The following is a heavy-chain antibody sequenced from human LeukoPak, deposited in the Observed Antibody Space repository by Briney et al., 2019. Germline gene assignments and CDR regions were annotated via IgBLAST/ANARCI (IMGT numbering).Heavy chain of an antibody. Sequence: PGGSLRLSCAASGFTFSSYAMHWVRQAPGKGLEYVSAISSNGGSTYYANSVKGRFTISRDNSKNTLYLQMGSLRAEDMAVYYCARGGIAALGVDYWGQGTLVTVSS. D-gene: IGHD6-6*01. CDR2: ISSNGGST. J-gene: IGHJ4*02. CDR1: GFTFSSYA. CDR3: ARGGIAALGVDY. V-gene: IGHV3-64*01.